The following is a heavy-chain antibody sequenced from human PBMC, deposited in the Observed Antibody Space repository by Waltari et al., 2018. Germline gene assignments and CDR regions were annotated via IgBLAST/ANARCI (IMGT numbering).Heavy chain of an antibody. J-gene: IGHJ6*04. CDR1: GGSFSGSS. V-gene: IGHV4-34*01. D-gene: IGHD2-2*01. Sequence: QVQLQQWGAGVLKPSETLSLTCAVYGGSFSGSSWSWIRQPPGKGLEWIGEINHSGSTNYNPSLKSRVTISVDTSKNQFSLKLSSVTAADTAVYYCARGLYVVVPAANALDVWGKGTTVTVSS. CDR2: INHSGST. CDR3: ARGLYVVVPAANALDV.